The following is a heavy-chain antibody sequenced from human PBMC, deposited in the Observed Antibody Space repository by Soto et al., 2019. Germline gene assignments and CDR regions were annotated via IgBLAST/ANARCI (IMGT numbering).Heavy chain of an antibody. CDR2: IIPLFGTT. Sequence: QVQLVQSGAEVRKPGSSVKVSCKASGGSFSTYAFSWVRQAPGQGLEWMGGIIPLFGTTNYAQNFQGRVTITADESTDTVYMELSSLESDDTAVYYCAQEVSRIPPIGDSMDQPTWFDPWGQGTLVTVSS. CDR1: GGSFSTYA. V-gene: IGHV1-69*01. CDR3: AQEVSRIPPIGDSMDQPTWFDP. D-gene: IGHD2-21*02. J-gene: IGHJ5*02.